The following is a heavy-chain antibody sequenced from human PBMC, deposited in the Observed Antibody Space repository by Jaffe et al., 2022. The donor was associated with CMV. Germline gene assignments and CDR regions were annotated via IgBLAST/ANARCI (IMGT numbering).Heavy chain of an antibody. CDR1: GYTFTSYA. J-gene: IGHJ5*02. V-gene: IGHV1-3*01. CDR3: ARDLTFGGVTLENWFDP. D-gene: IGHD3-16*01. CDR2: INAGNGNT. Sequence: QVQLVQSGAEVKKPGASVKVSCKASGYTFTSYAMHWVRQAPGQRLEWMGWINAGNGNTKYSQKFQGRVTITRDTSASTAYMELSSLRSEDTAVYYCARDLTFGGVTLENWFDPWGQGTLVTVSS.